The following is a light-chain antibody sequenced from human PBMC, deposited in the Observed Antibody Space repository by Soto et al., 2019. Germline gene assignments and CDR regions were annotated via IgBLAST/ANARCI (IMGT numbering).Light chain of an antibody. V-gene: IGKV3-15*01. CDR3: QQYNNWPPYT. J-gene: IGKJ2*01. CDR1: QSVGSG. Sequence: EIVMTQSPATLSVSPGERATLSCRASQSVGSGLSWYQQKPGQAPRLLIYGASTRATGIPARFSGSGSGTEVTLTISSLQSEEYAVYYCQQYNNWPPYTFGQGTKVEIK. CDR2: GAS.